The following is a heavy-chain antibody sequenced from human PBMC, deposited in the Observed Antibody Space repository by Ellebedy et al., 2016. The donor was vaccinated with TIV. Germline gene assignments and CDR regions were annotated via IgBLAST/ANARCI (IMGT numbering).Heavy chain of an antibody. Sequence: GESLKISCATSGFTFNSYWMSWDRQAPGKGLEWVANINQDGSRIYYVDSVKGRFTISRDNAKNSVYLRMDTLRVEDTAVYHCVRDGAYGDYSPGYYGMDVWGQGTTVTVSS. CDR3: VRDGAYGDYSPGYYGMDV. CDR2: INQDGSRI. CDR1: GFTFNSYW. V-gene: IGHV3-7*03. J-gene: IGHJ6*02. D-gene: IGHD3-22*01.